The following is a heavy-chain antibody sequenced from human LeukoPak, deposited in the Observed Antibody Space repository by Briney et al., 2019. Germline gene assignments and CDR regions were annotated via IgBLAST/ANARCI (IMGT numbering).Heavy chain of an antibody. J-gene: IGHJ5*02. D-gene: IGHD3-22*01. V-gene: IGHV5-10-1*01. Sequence: GEPLRISCKGSAYSFTNYWISWVRQMPGKGLEWMGRIDPGDSQTNYSPSFQGHVTISADKSISTAYLQWSSLKASDTAMYYCARHSSVLNSFDPWGQGTLVTVSS. CDR2: IDPGDSQT. CDR3: ARHSSVLNSFDP. CDR1: AYSFTNYW.